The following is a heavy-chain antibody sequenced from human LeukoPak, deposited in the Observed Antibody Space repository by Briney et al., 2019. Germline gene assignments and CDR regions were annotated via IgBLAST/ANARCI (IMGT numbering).Heavy chain of an antibody. D-gene: IGHD5-18*01. CDR3: ATSWILMVTGAFDI. CDR1: GFTFSTYS. Sequence: PGGSLRLSCAASGFTFSTYSINWVRQAPGKGLEWVSYISSDSSTIYYADSLKGRFTISRDNAKNSLSLLMNSLRAEDTAVYYCATSWILMVTGAFDIWGQGTMVTVSS. CDR2: ISSDSSTI. V-gene: IGHV3-48*01. J-gene: IGHJ3*02.